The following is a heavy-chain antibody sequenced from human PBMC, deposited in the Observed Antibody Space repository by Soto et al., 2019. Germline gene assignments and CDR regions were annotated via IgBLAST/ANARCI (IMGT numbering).Heavy chain of an antibody. D-gene: IGHD2-2*01. J-gene: IGHJ5*01. CDR2: ISSTTRYV. CDR1: GFTFSRYG. Sequence: EVQLVESGGGLDKPGGSLRLSCAASGFTFSRYGMNWLRQAPGKGLEWVASISSTTRYVYYADSVKGRFSTSRDNAKNILYLEMYALRTEDTAVYYCARDPSEGRVGNWFESWGQGTLVTVSS. V-gene: IGHV3-21*06. CDR3: ARDPSEGRVGNWFES.